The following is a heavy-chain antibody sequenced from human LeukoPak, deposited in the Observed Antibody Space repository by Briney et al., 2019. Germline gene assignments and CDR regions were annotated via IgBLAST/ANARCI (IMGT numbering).Heavy chain of an antibody. CDR2: ISYDGSNK. V-gene: IGHV3-30-3*01. CDR3: ARDSNLKYLAY. Sequence: GGSLRLSCAASGFTFSYYALHWVRQAPGKGLEWVAVISYDGSNKYYADSVKGRFTISRDNSKNTLDLQMNSLRAEDTALYYCARDSNLKYLAYWGQGTLVTVSS. CDR1: GFTFSYYA. D-gene: IGHD1-20*01. J-gene: IGHJ4*02.